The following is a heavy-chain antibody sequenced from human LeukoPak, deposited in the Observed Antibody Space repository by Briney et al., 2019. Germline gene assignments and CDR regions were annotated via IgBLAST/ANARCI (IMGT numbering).Heavy chain of an antibody. J-gene: IGHJ5*02. CDR1: GGSISSYY. Sequence: SETLSLTCTVSGGSISSYYWSWIRQPPGKGLEWIGYIYYSGSTNYNPSLKSRVTISVDTSKNQFSLKLSSVTAADTAVYYCARENSGYDFRFDPWGQGTLFTVSS. V-gene: IGHV4-59*01. D-gene: IGHD5-12*01. CDR3: ARENSGYDFRFDP. CDR2: IYYSGST.